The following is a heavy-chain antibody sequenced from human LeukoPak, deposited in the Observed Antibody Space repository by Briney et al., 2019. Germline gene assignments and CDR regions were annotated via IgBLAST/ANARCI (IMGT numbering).Heavy chain of an antibody. CDR1: GYSFTNYW. D-gene: IGHD4-17*01. J-gene: IGHJ4*02. CDR3: ATGASKVTTDFANY. Sequence: GESLKISGKGSGYSFTNYWISWVRQMPGKGLEWMGRIDPSDSYTKYSPSFEGHVTISVDKSISTAFLQWNSLKASDSAMYYCATGASKVTTDFANYWGQGTQVAVSS. V-gene: IGHV5-10-1*01. CDR2: IDPSDSYT.